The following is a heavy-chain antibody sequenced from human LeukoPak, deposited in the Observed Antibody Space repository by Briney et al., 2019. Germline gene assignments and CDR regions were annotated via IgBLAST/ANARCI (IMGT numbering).Heavy chain of an antibody. Sequence: PGGSLRLSCAASGFTFSSNWMIWVRQAPGKGLEWVANIKPDGSEKYYVDSVRGRFTISRDNAKNSLYLQMNSLRAEDTAVYYCGVGRYNYGYDYWGQGTLVTVSS. V-gene: IGHV3-7*01. CDR2: IKPDGSEK. J-gene: IGHJ4*02. D-gene: IGHD5-18*01. CDR1: GFTFSSNW. CDR3: GVGRYNYGYDY.